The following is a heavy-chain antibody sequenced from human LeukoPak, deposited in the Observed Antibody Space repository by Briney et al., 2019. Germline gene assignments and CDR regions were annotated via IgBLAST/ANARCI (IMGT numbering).Heavy chain of an antibody. V-gene: IGHV3-7*01. D-gene: IGHD5-24*01. Sequence: GGSLRLSCVGSGFSFSDSWMTWVRRAPGKGLEWVANINQGGSERNHVDSVKGRFTISRDDARTSLFLQMNSLRAEDTGVYYCGRGDGYLVDHWGQGSLVTVSS. CDR1: GFSFSDSW. J-gene: IGHJ4*02. CDR3: GRGDGYLVDH. CDR2: INQGGSER.